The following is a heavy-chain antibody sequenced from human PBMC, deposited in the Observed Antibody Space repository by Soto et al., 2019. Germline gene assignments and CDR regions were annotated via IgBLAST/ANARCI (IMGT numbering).Heavy chain of an antibody. CDR3: AHRVLRTVFGLVTTTAIYFDF. V-gene: IGHV2-5*02. D-gene: IGHD3-3*01. J-gene: IGHJ4*02. CDR2: IYWDDDK. CDR1: GFSLTTSGVG. Sequence: QITLNESGPTVVRPTETLTLTCRFSGFSLTTSGVGVGWIRQSTGKAPEWLALIYWDDDKRYSASLKSRLPLTKDTSKHQVVLTVSDLDPTDTATYYCAHRVLRTVFGLVTTTAIYFDFWCQGTPVAVSS.